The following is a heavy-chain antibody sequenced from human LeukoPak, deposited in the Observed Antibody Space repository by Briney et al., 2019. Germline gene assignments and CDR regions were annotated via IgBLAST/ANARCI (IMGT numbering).Heavy chain of an antibody. J-gene: IGHJ5*02. V-gene: IGHV1-46*01. D-gene: IGHD3-10*01. CDR2: INPSGGST. Sequence: ASVKVSCKASGYTFTSYYMHWVRQAPGHGLEWMGIINPSGGSTSYAQKFQGRVTMTRDMSTSTVYMELSSLRSEDTAVYYCAREGLLWFGELLSVYNWFDPWGQGTLVTVSS. CDR3: AREGLLWFGELLSVYNWFDP. CDR1: GYTFTSYY.